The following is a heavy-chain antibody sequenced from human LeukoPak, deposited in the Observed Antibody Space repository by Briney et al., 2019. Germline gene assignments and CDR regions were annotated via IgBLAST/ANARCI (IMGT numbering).Heavy chain of an antibody. CDR1: GFTFSSYG. J-gene: IGHJ4*02. Sequence: GGSLRLSCAASGFTFSSYGMHWVRQAPGKGLEWVAVISYDGSNKYYADSVKGRFTISRDNSKNTLYLQMNSLRAEDTAVYYCAKDRERYGSSWYLDYWGQGTLVTVSS. V-gene: IGHV3-30*18. D-gene: IGHD6-13*01. CDR2: ISYDGSNK. CDR3: AKDRERYGSSWYLDY.